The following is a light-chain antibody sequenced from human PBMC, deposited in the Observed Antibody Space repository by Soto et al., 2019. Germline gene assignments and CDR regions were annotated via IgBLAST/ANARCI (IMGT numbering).Light chain of an antibody. CDR2: DSR. Sequence: QSVLTQPPSVSAAPGQKVTISCSGSTPNIGNNYVSWYQHLPGAAPKLLIFDSRKRPSGIPDRFSGSKSGTSATLDITGLQTGDEADYYCATWDSSVSAVVFGGGTKLTVL. V-gene: IGLV1-51*01. J-gene: IGLJ2*01. CDR1: TPNIGNNY. CDR3: ATWDSSVSAVV.